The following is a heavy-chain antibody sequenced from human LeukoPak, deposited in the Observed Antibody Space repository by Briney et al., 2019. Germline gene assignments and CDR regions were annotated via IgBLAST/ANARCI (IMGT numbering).Heavy chain of an antibody. CDR2: TSSSSSYI. CDR1: GFTFSSYS. J-gene: IGHJ3*02. CDR3: ARNVRGAVAYRGAFDI. V-gene: IGHV3-21*01. D-gene: IGHD6-19*01. Sequence: PGGSLRLSCAASGFTFSSYSMNWVRQAPGKGLEWVSSTSSSSSYIYYADSVKGRFTISRDNAKNSLYLQMNSLRAEDTAVYYCARNVRGAVAYRGAFDIWGQGTMVTVSS.